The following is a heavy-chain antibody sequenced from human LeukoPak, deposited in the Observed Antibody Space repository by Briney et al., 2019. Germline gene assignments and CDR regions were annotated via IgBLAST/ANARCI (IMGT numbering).Heavy chain of an antibody. Sequence: GASLRLSCAAPGFTSSSNAMGWVRQAPGKGLEWVSAISPGGSPYYADSVTGRFTISRDNSKNTLYLQMNGLRAEDTAVYYCVKRELYIVATTWGQGTLVTVSS. J-gene: IGHJ5*02. D-gene: IGHD5-12*01. CDR1: GFTSSSNA. CDR3: VKRELYIVATT. CDR2: ISPGGSP. V-gene: IGHV3-23*01.